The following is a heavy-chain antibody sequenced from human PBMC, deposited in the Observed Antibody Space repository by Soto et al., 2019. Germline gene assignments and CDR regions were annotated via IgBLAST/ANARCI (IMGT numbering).Heavy chain of an antibody. J-gene: IGHJ4*02. Sequence: QVQLVQSGAEVKKPGSSVKVSCKASGGTFSNYAINWVRQGPGQGLEWMGGIIPIFGTANYAQKFQGRVTITADESTSTAYLDLSSLRSEDTAVYYCARPVEMATISRSYLFYWGQGTLVTVSS. CDR3: ARPVEMATISRSYLFY. CDR2: IIPIFGTA. D-gene: IGHD5-12*01. V-gene: IGHV1-69*01. CDR1: GGTFSNYA.